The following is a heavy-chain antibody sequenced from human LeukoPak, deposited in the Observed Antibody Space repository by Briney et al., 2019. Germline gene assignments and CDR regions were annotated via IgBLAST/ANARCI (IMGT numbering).Heavy chain of an antibody. Sequence: GVSLRLSCAASGFTFSDYYMSWIRQGPGKGLEWVSYISSGGSTIYYADSVKGRFTISRDNAKNSLYLQMNSLRAEDTAVYYCARDRLFYDYIWGSYRYWGQGTLVTVSS. V-gene: IGHV3-11*01. D-gene: IGHD3-16*02. CDR3: ARDRLFYDYIWGSYRY. J-gene: IGHJ4*02. CDR2: ISSGGSTI. CDR1: GFTFSDYY.